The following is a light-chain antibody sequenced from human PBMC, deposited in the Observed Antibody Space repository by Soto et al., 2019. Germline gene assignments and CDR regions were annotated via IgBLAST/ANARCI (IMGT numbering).Light chain of an antibody. CDR2: DAS. CDR1: QSISAW. J-gene: IGKJ1*01. Sequence: DIQMTQSPSTLSATAGDRVTITCRASQSISAWLAWYQQKPGKAPKLLIYDASNLESGVPSRFSGSGSGTDFTLTISSLQPDDFATYYCQHYNSYSEAFGQGTKVDIK. CDR3: QHYNSYSEA. V-gene: IGKV1-5*01.